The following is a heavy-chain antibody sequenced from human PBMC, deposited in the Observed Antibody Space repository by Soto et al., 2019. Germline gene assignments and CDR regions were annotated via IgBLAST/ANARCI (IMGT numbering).Heavy chain of an antibody. V-gene: IGHV4-39*01. CDR1: GGSISSSSYY. Sequence: SETLSLTCTVSGGSISSSSYYWGWIRQPPGKGLEWIGNIYYSGSTYYNPSLKSRVTISVDTSKNQFSLKLSSVTAADTAVYYCARLSSWFDPWGQGTLVTVSS. CDR3: ARLSSWFDP. J-gene: IGHJ5*02. CDR2: IYYSGST.